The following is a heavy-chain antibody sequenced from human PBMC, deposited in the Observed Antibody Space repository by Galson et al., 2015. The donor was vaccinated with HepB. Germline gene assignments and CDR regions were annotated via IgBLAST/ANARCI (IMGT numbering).Heavy chain of an antibody. CDR3: AKDQEDIVVVPAALPEDY. J-gene: IGHJ4*02. Sequence: SLRLSCAASGFTFSSYAMHWVRQAPGKGLEWVAVISYDGSNKYYADSVKGRFTISRDNSKNTLYLQMNSLRAEDTAVYYCAKDQEDIVVVPAALPEDYWGQGTLVTVSS. V-gene: IGHV3-30-3*01. CDR2: ISYDGSNK. CDR1: GFTFSSYA. D-gene: IGHD2-2*01.